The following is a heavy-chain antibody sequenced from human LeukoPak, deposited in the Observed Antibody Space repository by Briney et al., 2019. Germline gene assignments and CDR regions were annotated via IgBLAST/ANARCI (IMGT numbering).Heavy chain of an antibody. D-gene: IGHD3-3*01. Sequence: PSETLSPTCTVSGGSISSYYWSWIRQPPGKGLEWIGYIYTSGSTNYNPSLKSRVTISVDTSKNQFSLKLSSVTAADTAVYYCARLRFGVVITHYYYYMDVWGKGTTVTVSS. CDR1: GGSISSYY. J-gene: IGHJ6*03. CDR2: IYTSGST. V-gene: IGHV4-4*09. CDR3: ARLRFGVVITHYYYYMDV.